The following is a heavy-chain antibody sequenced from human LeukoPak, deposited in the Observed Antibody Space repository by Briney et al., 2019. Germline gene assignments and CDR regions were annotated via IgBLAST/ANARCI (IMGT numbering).Heavy chain of an antibody. V-gene: IGHV4-4*02. D-gene: IGHD6-6*01. CDR3: ARDFSSSSGYYYYYMDV. CDR1: GGSISSSNW. CDR2: IYHSGST. J-gene: IGHJ6*03. Sequence: SETLSLTCAVSGGSISSSNWWSWVRQPPGKGLEWIGEIYHSGSTNYNPSLKSRVTISVDKSKNQFSLKLSSVTAADTAVYYCARDFSSSSGYYYYYMDVWGKGTTVTVSS.